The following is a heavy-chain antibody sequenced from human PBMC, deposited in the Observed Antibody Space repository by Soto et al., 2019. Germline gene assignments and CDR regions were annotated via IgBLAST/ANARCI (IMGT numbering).Heavy chain of an antibody. CDR3: ASPASTAMVSPYYYYGMDV. CDR1: GYSFTSYW. CDR2: IYPGDSDT. D-gene: IGHD5-18*01. Sequence: GESLKISCKGSGYSFTSYWIGWVRRMPGKGLEWMGIIYPGDSDTRYSPSFQGQVTISADKSISTAYLQWSSLKASDTAMYYCASPASTAMVSPYYYYGMDVWGQGTTVTVSS. V-gene: IGHV5-51*01. J-gene: IGHJ6*02.